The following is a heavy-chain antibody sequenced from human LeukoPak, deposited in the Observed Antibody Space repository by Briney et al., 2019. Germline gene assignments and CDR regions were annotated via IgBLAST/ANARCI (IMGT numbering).Heavy chain of an antibody. V-gene: IGHV5-51*01. CDR2: IYPGDSDT. Sequence: PGGSLKISCKGSGYSFTSYWIGWVRQMPGKGLEWMGIIYPGDSDTRYSPSFQGQVTISADKSISTAYLQWSSLKASDTAMYYCARGIVGATGDVYYFDYWGQGTLVTVSS. CDR3: ARGIVGATGDVYYFDY. CDR1: GYSFTSYW. D-gene: IGHD1-26*01. J-gene: IGHJ4*02.